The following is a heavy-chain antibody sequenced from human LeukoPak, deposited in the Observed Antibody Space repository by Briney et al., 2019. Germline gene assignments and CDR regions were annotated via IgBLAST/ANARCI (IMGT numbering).Heavy chain of an antibody. V-gene: IGHV3-21*01. CDR1: GFTFNTYS. D-gene: IGHD2-21*01. CDR3: ARLQKLPYYYIDV. CDR2: MTGINTYI. J-gene: IGHJ6*03. Sequence: GGSLRLSCAAPGFTFNTYSMSWVRQAPGKGLEWVSSMTGINTYIYYGDSVKGRLTISRDNAKKSLYLQMNSLRAEDTAVYYCARLQKLPYYYIDVWGKGTTVTVSS.